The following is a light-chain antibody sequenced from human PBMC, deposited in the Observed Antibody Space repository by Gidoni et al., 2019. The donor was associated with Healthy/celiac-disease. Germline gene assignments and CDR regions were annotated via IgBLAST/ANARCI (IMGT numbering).Light chain of an antibody. CDR3: QQRSNWHFT. CDR2: DAS. V-gene: IGKV3-11*01. J-gene: IGKJ3*01. Sequence: EIVLTQSPATLSLSPGERATLSCRASQSVSSDLAWYQQKPGQAPRLLIYDASNRATGIPARFSGSGSGTDFTLTISSLEPEDFAVYYCQQRSNWHFTFGPGTKVDIK. CDR1: QSVSSD.